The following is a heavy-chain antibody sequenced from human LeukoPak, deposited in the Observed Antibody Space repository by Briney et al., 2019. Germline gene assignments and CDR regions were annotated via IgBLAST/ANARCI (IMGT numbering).Heavy chain of an antibody. V-gene: IGHV3-23*01. CDR1: GFTFSSYG. J-gene: IGHJ4*02. Sequence: GGSLRLSCAASGFTFSSYGMSWVRQAPGKGLEWVSAISGSGGSTYYADSVKGRFTISRDNSKNTLYLQMNSLRAEDTAVYYCAKVGLRYFDWLLAPLDYWGQGTLVTVSS. CDR2: ISGSGGST. D-gene: IGHD3-9*01. CDR3: AKVGLRYFDWLLAPLDY.